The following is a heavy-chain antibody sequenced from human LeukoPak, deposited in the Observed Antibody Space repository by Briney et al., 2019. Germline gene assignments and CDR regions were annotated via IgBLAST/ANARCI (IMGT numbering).Heavy chain of an antibody. V-gene: IGHV3-33*01. CDR3: AREASDAFDI. CDR2: IWYDGSNK. Sequence: PGGSLRLSCAASGFTFSSYDMHWVRQAPGKGLEWVALIWYDGSNKNYADSVKGRFTTSRDNSKNTLFLQMNSLRAEDTAVYYCAREASDAFDIWGQGTMVTVSS. J-gene: IGHJ3*02. CDR1: GFTFSSYD.